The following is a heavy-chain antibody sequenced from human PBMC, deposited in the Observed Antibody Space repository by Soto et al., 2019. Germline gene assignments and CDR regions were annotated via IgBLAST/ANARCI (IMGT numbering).Heavy chain of an antibody. J-gene: IGHJ4*02. D-gene: IGHD6-19*01. CDR3: ARVAVAGSNTYYFDY. V-gene: IGHV1-46*01. CDR1: GYTFTSYD. CDR2: INPSGGNT. Sequence: ASVKVSCKASGYTFTSYDINWVRQATGQGLEWMGIINPSGGNTSYAQKFQGRVTMTRDTSTSTVYMELSSLRSEDTAVYYCARVAVAGSNTYYFDYWGQGTLVTVSS.